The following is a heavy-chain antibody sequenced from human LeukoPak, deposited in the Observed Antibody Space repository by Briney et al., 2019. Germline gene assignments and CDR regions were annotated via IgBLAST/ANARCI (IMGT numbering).Heavy chain of an antibody. V-gene: IGHV3-23*01. D-gene: IGHD3-9*01. CDR2: ILGSGRSA. CDR1: KFTFNNYA. J-gene: IGHJ4*02. CDR3: SKWGDYDVLTGYYDSDF. Sequence: PGASLRLSCAASKFTFNNYAMSWVRQAPGKGLEWVSAILGSGRSAYYADSVKGRFTISRDNSKNSLFLQMNSLRVEDTALYYCSKWGDYDVLTGYYDSDFWGQGTLVTVSA.